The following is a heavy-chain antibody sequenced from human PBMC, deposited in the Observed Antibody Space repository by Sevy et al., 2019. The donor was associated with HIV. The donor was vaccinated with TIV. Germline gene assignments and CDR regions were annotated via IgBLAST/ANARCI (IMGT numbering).Heavy chain of an antibody. CDR1: GASISSTGYY. CDR2: IRYSGTT. J-gene: IGHJ4*02. Sequence: SETLSLTCTVSGASISSTGYYWGWIRQPPGKGLEWIASIRYSGTTFYNLSLTSRVTISADTSKNHFSLRLNSSPAADTAIYYCAGPLLTYNGGWRYFDFWGQGTVVTVSS. D-gene: IGHD6-19*01. V-gene: IGHV4-39*02. CDR3: AGPLLTYNGGWRYFDF.